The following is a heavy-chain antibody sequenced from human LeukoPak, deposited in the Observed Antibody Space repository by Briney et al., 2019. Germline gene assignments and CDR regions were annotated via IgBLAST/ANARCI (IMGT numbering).Heavy chain of an antibody. V-gene: IGHV4-34*01. J-gene: IGHJ5*02. Sequence: SETLSLTCAVYGGSFSGYYWSWIRQPPGKGLEWIGEINHSGSTNYNPSLKSRVTISVDTSKNQFSLKLSSVTAADTAVYYCARGQPRLAFTMVRGVKYNWFDPWGQGTLVNVSS. CDR1: GGSFSGYY. CDR2: INHSGST. CDR3: ARGQPRLAFTMVRGVKYNWFDP. D-gene: IGHD3-10*01.